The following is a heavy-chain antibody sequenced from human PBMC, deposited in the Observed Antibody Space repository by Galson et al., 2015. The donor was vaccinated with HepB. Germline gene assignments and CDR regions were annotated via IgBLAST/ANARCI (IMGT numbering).Heavy chain of an antibody. CDR3: ARVHGAFDI. CDR2: INPSGGIT. Sequence: SVKVSCKASGYTFTNYYIHSVRQAPRQGLEWMGIINPSGGITNYAQKFQGRVTMTRNTSTSTVYMELSSLRSEDTAVYYCARVHGAFDIWGQGTMVTVSS. J-gene: IGHJ3*02. CDR1: GYTFTNYY. V-gene: IGHV1-46*01.